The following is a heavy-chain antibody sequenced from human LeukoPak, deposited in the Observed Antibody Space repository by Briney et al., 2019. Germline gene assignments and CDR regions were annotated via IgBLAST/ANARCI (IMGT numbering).Heavy chain of an antibody. Sequence: GGSLRLSCAASGFSVSTNYMNWVRQAPGKGLEWVSILYSGSSTYYTDSVKGRFTISRDNSRNTLYLHMTNLRAEETAVYYCARVGDHYHWYLDLWGRGSLLTVSS. D-gene: IGHD3-10*01. J-gene: IGHJ2*01. CDR3: ARVGDHYHWYLDL. V-gene: IGHV3-53*01. CDR2: LYSGSST. CDR1: GFSVSTNY.